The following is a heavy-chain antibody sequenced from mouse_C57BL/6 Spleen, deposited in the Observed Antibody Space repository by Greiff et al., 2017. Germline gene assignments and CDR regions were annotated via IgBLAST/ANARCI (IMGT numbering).Heavy chain of an antibody. CDR3: AREVDYLDY. CDR1: GYTFTSYW. CDR2: IYPGSGST. V-gene: IGHV1-55*01. Sequence: VQLQQPGAELVKPGASVKMSCKASGYTFTSYWITWVKQRPGQGLEWIGDIYPGSGSTNYNEKFKSKATLTVYTSSSTAYMQLSSLTSEDSAVYYCAREVDYLDYWGQGTTLTVSS. J-gene: IGHJ2*01.